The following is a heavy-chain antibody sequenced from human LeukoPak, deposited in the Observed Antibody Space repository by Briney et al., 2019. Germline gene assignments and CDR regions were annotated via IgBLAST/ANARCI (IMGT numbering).Heavy chain of an antibody. CDR3: ARKMGPLPAAIRFGYYYYMDV. CDR2: MNPNSGNT. J-gene: IGHJ6*03. Sequence: GSVNVSCKASGYTFARCDINGVRQATGQGLEWKGWMNPNSGNTGYAQKFKGGVTITRNTSISTAYMELSSLRSEDTAVYYCARKMGPLPAAIRFGYYYYMDVWGKGTTLTVSS. D-gene: IGHD2-2*02. CDR1: GYTFARCD. V-gene: IGHV1-8*03.